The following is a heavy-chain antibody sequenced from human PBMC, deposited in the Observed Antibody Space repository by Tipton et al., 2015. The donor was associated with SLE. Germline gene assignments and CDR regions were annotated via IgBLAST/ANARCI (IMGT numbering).Heavy chain of an antibody. CDR3: TKETAGGYWYFDL. CDR1: GITFNNYA. Sequence: SLRLSCAASGITFNNYAMTWVRQAPGKGLEWVSTVSTDGSTTYYADSVKGRFTVSRDNSKNTLYLQMSSLGAEDSAVYYCTKETAGGYWYFDLWGRGTLVTVSS. CDR2: VSTDGSTT. D-gene: IGHD4-23*01. V-gene: IGHV3-23*01. J-gene: IGHJ2*01.